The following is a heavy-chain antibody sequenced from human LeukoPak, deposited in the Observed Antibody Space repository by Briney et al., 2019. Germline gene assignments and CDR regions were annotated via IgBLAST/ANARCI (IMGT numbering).Heavy chain of an antibody. CDR1: GFTFSTYT. Sequence: KSGGSLRLSCAASGFTFSTYTMNWVRQAPGKGLEWVSSISSSSSYIYYADSVKGRFTISRDNSKNTLYLQMNSLRAEDTAVYYCAREYYDSSDYPRQHYFDYWGQGTLVTVSS. CDR2: ISSSSSYI. V-gene: IGHV3-21*06. J-gene: IGHJ4*02. D-gene: IGHD3-22*01. CDR3: AREYYDSSDYPRQHYFDY.